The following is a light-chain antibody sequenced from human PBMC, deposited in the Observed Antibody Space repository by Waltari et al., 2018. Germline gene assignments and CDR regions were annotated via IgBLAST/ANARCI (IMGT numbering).Light chain of an antibody. CDR2: GAA. CDR3: QQYGSSPLT. CDR1: QSVSSSY. Sequence: IVLTQSPGTLSSSPGERATLSCRASQSVSSSYLAWYQQKPGQAPRLLIYGAASRATGSPDRFSGSVSGTDFTLTISRLEPEDCAVYYRQQYGSSPLTFGGGTKVEIK. J-gene: IGKJ4*01. V-gene: IGKV3-20*01.